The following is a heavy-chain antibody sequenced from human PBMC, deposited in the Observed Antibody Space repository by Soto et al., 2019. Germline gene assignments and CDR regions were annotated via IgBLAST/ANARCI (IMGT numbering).Heavy chain of an antibody. J-gene: IGHJ2*01. Sequence: EEQLLQSGGGLVQPGGSLRLSCAASEFILTNYAMTWVRQAPGKGLEWVSSIIASGGTTKDADSVKGRFTISRDYSKNTLYLQMNCLRSEDTATYYCAKGGVNPWHFDLWGRGTLVTVSS. CDR1: EFILTNYA. CDR3: AKGGVNPWHFDL. V-gene: IGHV3-23*01. CDR2: IIASGGTT.